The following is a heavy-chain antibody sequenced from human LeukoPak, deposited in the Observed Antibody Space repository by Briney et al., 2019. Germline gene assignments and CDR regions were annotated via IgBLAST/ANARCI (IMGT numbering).Heavy chain of an antibody. J-gene: IGHJ5*02. CDR1: GYTFTSYY. CDR3: ARGDREQQLVHWFDP. V-gene: IGHV1-2*04. CDR2: INPNSGGT. Sequence: ASVKVSCKASGYTFTSYYMHWVRQAPGQGLEWMGWINPNSGGTNYAQKFQGWVTMTRDTSISTAYMELSRLRSDDTAVYYCARGDREQQLVHWFDPWGQGTLVTVSS. D-gene: IGHD6-13*01.